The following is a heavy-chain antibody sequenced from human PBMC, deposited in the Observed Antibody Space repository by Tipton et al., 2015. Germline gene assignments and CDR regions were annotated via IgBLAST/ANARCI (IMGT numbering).Heavy chain of an antibody. Sequence: TLSLTCTVSGDSISNYYCYWIWQPPRKGLEWIGYIYYSGSSNSNPSPHRRVTISVATSQNQFSLKLSSVTAADTAVYYCARYRMGVDSWGQGTLVTVSS. V-gene: IGHV4-59*01. CDR1: GDSISNYY. D-gene: IGHD3-16*01. CDR2: IYYSGSS. CDR3: ARYRMGVDS. J-gene: IGHJ4*02.